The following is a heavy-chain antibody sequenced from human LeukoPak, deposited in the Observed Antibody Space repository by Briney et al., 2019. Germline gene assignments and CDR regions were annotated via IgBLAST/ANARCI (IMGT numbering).Heavy chain of an antibody. Sequence: GGSLRLSCVASGFTFSSEWMSWVRQAPRKGLEWVTNINQDGSQKYYEDSVKGRFTVSRDNAKNSLYLHMNGLRADDTAIYYCARDHDGKDCWGQGTLVTVSS. D-gene: IGHD1-1*01. V-gene: IGHV3-7*01. J-gene: IGHJ4*02. CDR1: GFTFSSEW. CDR3: ARDHDGKDC. CDR2: INQDGSQK.